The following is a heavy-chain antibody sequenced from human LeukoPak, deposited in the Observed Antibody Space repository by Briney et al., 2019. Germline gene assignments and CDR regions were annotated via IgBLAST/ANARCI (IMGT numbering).Heavy chain of an antibody. D-gene: IGHD6-19*01. V-gene: IGHV4-39*07. CDR1: GGSISSYY. J-gene: IGHJ6*02. CDR3: ARDTSSGWRYYYYYGMDV. CDR2: IYYSGST. Sequence: PSETLSLTCTVSGGSISSYYWSWIRQPPGKGLEWIGSIYYSGSTYYNPSLKSRVTISVDTSKNQFSLKLSSVTAADTAVYYCARDTSSGWRYYYYYGMDVWGQGTTVTVSS.